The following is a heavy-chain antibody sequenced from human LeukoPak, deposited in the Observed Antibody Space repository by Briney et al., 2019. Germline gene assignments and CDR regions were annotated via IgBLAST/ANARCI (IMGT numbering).Heavy chain of an antibody. CDR2: INQDGSEK. CDR3: ARDKDRSFDWFDRRPGGDAFDI. J-gene: IGHJ3*02. V-gene: IGHV3-7*01. Sequence: GGSLRLSCAASGFSFNNYRMSWVRQAPGKGLEWVASINQDGSEKYYVDPVKGRFTISRDNAEKSLYLQVNSLRAEDTAAYCCARDKDRSFDWFDRRPGGDAFDIWGQGTMVTVSS. D-gene: IGHD3-9*01. CDR1: GFSFNNYR.